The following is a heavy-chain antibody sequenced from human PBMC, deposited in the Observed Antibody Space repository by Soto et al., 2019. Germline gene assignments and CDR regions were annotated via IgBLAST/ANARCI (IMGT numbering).Heavy chain of an antibody. V-gene: IGHV4-34*01. CDR2: INHSGST. Sequence: ETLSLTCAVYGGSFSSYYWSWIRQPPGKGLEWIGEINHSGSTNYNPSLKSRVTISVDTSKNQFSLKLSSVTAADTAVYYCARGRFGSYYDSWSGYYDWFDPWGQGTLVTVSS. CDR1: GGSFSSYY. J-gene: IGHJ5*02. CDR3: ARGRFGSYYDSWSGYYDWFDP. D-gene: IGHD3-3*01.